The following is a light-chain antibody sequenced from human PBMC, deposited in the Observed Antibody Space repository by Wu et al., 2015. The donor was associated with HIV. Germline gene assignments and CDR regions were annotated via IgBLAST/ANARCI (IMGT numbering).Light chain of an antibody. CDR1: QSVSSN. CDR2: DAS. V-gene: IGKV3-15*01. CDR3: QQYNNWPPLT. Sequence: EIVLTQSPGTLSLSPGERATLSCRASQSVSSNLAWYQQKPGQGPRLLIYDASTRATGIPARFSGSGSGTEFTFTISSMQSEDFAVYYCQQYNNWPPLTFGGGTKVEIK. J-gene: IGKJ4*01.